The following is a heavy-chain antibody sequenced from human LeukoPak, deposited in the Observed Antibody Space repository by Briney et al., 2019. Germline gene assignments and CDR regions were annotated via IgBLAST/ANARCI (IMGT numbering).Heavy chain of an antibody. D-gene: IGHD3-16*01. Sequence: GGSLRLSCAASGFSYSSSWMHWIRQVPGKGLEWVSRINDDETSTTYAESVKGRFTISRDNAKNTLFLQMNSLRAEDTAVYYCAREGEGRPKYDYWGQGTLVTVSS. CDR3: AREGEGRPKYDY. J-gene: IGHJ4*02. CDR1: GFSYSSSW. CDR2: INDDETST. V-gene: IGHV3-74*01.